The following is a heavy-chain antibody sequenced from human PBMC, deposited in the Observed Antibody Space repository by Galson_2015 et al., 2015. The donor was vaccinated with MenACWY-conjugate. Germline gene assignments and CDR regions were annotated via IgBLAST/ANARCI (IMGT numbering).Heavy chain of an antibody. Sequence: SLRLSCAATSFTVSSNYVAWVRQAPGKGLECVSVIYSGGSTYYTDSVKGRFTVSSDSSKNTVHLQMDNLRVEDTAVYYCARAISLRGSGNLPPDFMDVGGKGTTVTVSS. D-gene: IGHD3-10*01. CDR2: IYSGGST. V-gene: IGHV3-53*01. CDR3: ARAISLRGSGNLPPDFMDV. CDR1: SFTVSSNY. J-gene: IGHJ6*03.